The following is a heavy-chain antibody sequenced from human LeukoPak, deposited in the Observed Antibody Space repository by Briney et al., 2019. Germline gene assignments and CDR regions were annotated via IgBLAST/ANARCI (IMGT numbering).Heavy chain of an antibody. CDR1: GYSSTSYW. CDR3: ASSQTIFGVASAFDI. Sequence: GESLKISCKGSGYSSTSYWIGWVRQMPGKGLGWMGIIYPGDSDTRYSPSFQGQVTISADKSISTAYLQWSSLKASDTAMYYCASSQTIFGVASAFDIWGQGTMVTVSS. V-gene: IGHV5-51*01. CDR2: IYPGDSDT. J-gene: IGHJ3*02. D-gene: IGHD3-3*01.